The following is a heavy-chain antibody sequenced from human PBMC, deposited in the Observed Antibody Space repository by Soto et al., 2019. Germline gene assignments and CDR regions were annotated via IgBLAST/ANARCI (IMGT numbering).Heavy chain of an antibody. CDR2: IKQDGSEK. J-gene: IGHJ6*02. CDR3: ARGAVAGYYDSSGYSSYYYYGMDV. V-gene: IGHV3-7*04. Sequence: GESLKISCAASGFTFSSYWMSWVRQAPGKGLEWVANIKQDGSEKYYVDSVKGRFTISRDNAKNSLYLQMNSLRAEDTAVYYCARGAVAGYYDSSGYSSYYYYGMDVWGQGTTVTVSS. D-gene: IGHD3-22*01. CDR1: GFTFSSYW.